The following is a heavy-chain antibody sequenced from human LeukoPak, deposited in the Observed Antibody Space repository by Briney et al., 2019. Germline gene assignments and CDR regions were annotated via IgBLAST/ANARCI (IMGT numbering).Heavy chain of an antibody. V-gene: IGHV1-69*13. J-gene: IGHJ3*02. CDR1: GGTFSSYDFTFTSYA. D-gene: IGHD3-22*01. CDR2: IIPIYGRA. CDR3: AGFFYDNSNDAFDI. Sequence: GASVKVSCKASGGTFSSYDFTFTSYAISWVRQAPGQGLEWMGGIIPIYGRANYAQKFQGRVTMTADESTRTVTMQLSSLRSEDTAVYYSAGFFYDNSNDAFDIWGQGTVVTVS.